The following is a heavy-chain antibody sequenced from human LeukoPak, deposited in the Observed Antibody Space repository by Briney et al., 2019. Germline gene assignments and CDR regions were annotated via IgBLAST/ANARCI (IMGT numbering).Heavy chain of an antibody. D-gene: IGHD3-16*01. Sequence: GGSLRLSCAASGFTFSSYAMTWVRQAPGQGLEWVSSISESGGSTFYADSVKGQFTVSRDNSKNTVYLQMNSLIAEDTAVYYCAKDRLRGAGGYLGQGTLVTVSS. CDR3: AKDRLRGAGGY. CDR2: ISESGGST. V-gene: IGHV3-23*01. J-gene: IGHJ4*02. CDR1: GFTFSSYA.